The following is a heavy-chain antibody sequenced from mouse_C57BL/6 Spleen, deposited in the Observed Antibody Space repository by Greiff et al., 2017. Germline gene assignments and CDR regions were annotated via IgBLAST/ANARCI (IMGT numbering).Heavy chain of an antibody. CDR2: ISDGGSYT. V-gene: IGHV5-4*03. Sequence: EVKLVESGGGLVKPGGSLKLSCAASGFTFSSYAMSWVRQTPEKRLEWVATISDGGSYTYYPDNVKGRFTVTIDNAKNNLYLQMSHLKSEDTSMYYCAGGDYYGSSYGYFDVWGTGTTVTVSS. CDR1: GFTFSSYA. D-gene: IGHD1-1*01. CDR3: AGGDYYGSSYGYFDV. J-gene: IGHJ1*03.